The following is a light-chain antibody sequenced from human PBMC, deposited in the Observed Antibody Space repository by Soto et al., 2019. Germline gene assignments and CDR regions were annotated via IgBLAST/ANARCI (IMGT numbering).Light chain of an antibody. J-gene: IGLJ3*02. V-gene: IGLV2-14*01. Sequence: QSALTQPASVSGSPGRSITISCTGTNGDVGAYDYVSWYQQHPGKAPKLMISQVSNRPSEVSSRFSGSKFGNTASLTVSGLQAEDEADYYCCSYAGSNTWVFGGGTKLTVL. CDR1: NGDVGAYDY. CDR3: CSYAGSNTWV. CDR2: QVS.